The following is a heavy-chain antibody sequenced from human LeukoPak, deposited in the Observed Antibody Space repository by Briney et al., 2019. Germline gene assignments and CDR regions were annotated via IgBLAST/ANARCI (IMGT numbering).Heavy chain of an antibody. CDR3: ARRPVATIKGYFDS. D-gene: IGHD5-24*01. V-gene: IGHV3-30*09. Sequence: GGSLRLSCAASGFIFNNYAIYWVRQAPGKGLEWVAVISNDGNYKYYADSVEGRFAVSRDNSKNMLYLQMNSLGADDTAVYYCARRPVATIKGYFDSWGQGALVTVSS. CDR1: GFIFNNYA. CDR2: ISNDGNYK. J-gene: IGHJ4*02.